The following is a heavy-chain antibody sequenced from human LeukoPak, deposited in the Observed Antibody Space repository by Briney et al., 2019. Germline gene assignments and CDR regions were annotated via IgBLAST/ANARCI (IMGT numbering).Heavy chain of an antibody. CDR2: IIPIFGTA. V-gene: IGHV1-69*01. CDR3: ASRLYCSNTRCRNFPFAY. CDR1: GGTFSSYA. Sequence: SVKVSCKASGGTFSSYAINWVRQAPGQGLEWMGGIIPIFGTANYAQKFQDRVTITGDESTSTAYMELSSLRSEDTAIYYCASRLYCSNTRCRNFPFAYWGQGTLVTVSP. D-gene: IGHD2-2*01. J-gene: IGHJ4*02.